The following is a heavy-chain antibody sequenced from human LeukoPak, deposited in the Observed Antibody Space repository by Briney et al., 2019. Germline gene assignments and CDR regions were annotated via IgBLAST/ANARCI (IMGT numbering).Heavy chain of an antibody. V-gene: IGHV3-30-3*01. D-gene: IGHD3-22*01. CDR1: GFTFGSYG. Sequence: GKSLRLSCAASGFTFGSYGVHWVRQAPGKGLEWVTYISYDGSTKYYADSVTGRFTIFRDNSKNTVSLQMDSRTVEDTAVYYCARDRSGYYSTDYWGQGTLVTVSS. CDR2: ISYDGSTK. CDR3: ARDRSGYYSTDY. J-gene: IGHJ4*02.